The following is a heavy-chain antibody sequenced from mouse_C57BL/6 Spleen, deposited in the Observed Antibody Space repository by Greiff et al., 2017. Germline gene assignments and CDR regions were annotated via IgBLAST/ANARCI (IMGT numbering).Heavy chain of an antibody. V-gene: IGHV1-69*01. CDR2: IDPSDSYT. CDR1: GYTFTSYW. J-gene: IGHJ1*03. Sequence: VQLQQPGAELVMPGASVKLSCKASGYTFTSYWMHWVKQRPGQGLEWIGEIDPSDSYTNYNQKFKGKSTLTVDKSSSTAYMQLSSLTSEDSAVYDCASLRYFDVWGTGTTVTVSS. CDR3: ASLRYFDV.